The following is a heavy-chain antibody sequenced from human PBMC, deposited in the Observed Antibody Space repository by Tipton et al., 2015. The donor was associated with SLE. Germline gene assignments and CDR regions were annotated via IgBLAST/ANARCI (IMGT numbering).Heavy chain of an antibody. CDR2: INHSGST. CDR1: GGSFSGYY. V-gene: IGHV4-34*01. D-gene: IGHD6-6*01. CDR3: ASTMYSSSSNYYYMDV. J-gene: IGHJ6*03. Sequence: TLSLTCAVYGGSFSGYYWSWIRQPPGKGLEWIGEINHSGSTNYNPSLKSRVTISVDTSKNQFSLKLSSVTAADTAVYYCASTMYSSSSNYYYMDVWGKGTTVTVSS.